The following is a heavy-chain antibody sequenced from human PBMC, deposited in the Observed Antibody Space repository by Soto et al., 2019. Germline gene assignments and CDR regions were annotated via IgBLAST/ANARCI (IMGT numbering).Heavy chain of an antibody. CDR1: GFTFSSYA. CDR3: AKDMGQEGYSGTGDAFDI. V-gene: IGHV3-23*01. D-gene: IGHD3-22*01. CDR2: ISGSGGST. Sequence: GGSLRLSCAASGFTFSSYAMSWVRQAPGKGLEWVSAISGSGGSTYYADSVKGRFTISRDNSKNTLYLQMNSLRAEDTAVYYCAKDMGQEGYSGTGDAFDIWGQGTMVTVSS. J-gene: IGHJ3*02.